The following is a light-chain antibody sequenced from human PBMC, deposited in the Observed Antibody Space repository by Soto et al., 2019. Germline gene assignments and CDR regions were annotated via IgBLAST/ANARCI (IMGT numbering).Light chain of an antibody. J-gene: IGKJ4*01. V-gene: IGKV1-5*01. Sequence: DIQMTQSPSTLSASVGYRFTITCRASQSISTWLAWYQQKPGKAPKFLIYDVSTLESGVPSRFSGSGSGTEFTLSISSLQPDDFATYYCQQSYSTPLTFGGGTKVDIK. CDR2: DVS. CDR3: QQSYSTPLT. CDR1: QSISTW.